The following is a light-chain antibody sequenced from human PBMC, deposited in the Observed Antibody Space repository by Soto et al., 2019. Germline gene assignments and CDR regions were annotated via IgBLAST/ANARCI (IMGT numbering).Light chain of an antibody. CDR3: QSYDSSLSGFSV. V-gene: IGLV1-40*01. CDR1: SSNIGAGYD. Sequence: QAVVTQPPSVSGAPGQRVTISCTGSSSNIGAGYDVHWYQQLPGRAPKLLIYANSNRPSGVPDRFSGSRSGTSASLAITGLQAEDEADYSCQSYDSSLSGFSVFGTGTKVTVL. J-gene: IGLJ1*01. CDR2: ANS.